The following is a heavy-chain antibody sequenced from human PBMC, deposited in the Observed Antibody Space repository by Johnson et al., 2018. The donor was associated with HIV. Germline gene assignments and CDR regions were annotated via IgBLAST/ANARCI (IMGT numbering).Heavy chain of an antibody. J-gene: IGHJ3*02. CDR3: AREHGQYDAFDI. CDR2: ISSSGVTR. D-gene: IGHD2-2*01. CDR1: GFTFSDYY. Sequence: QVQLVESGGGLVKPGGSLRLSCAASGFTFSDYYMTWIRQAPGKGLEWFSYISSSGVTRYYSDSVKGRFTISRDNAKNSLYLQMNSLRAEDTAIFYCAREHGQYDAFDIWGQGTMVTVSS. V-gene: IGHV3-11*04.